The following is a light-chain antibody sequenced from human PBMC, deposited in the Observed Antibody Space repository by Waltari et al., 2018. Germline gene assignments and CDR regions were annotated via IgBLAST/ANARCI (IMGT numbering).Light chain of an antibody. CDR3: GTWDDSLNGVV. CDR1: ASNIGGNT. Sequence: QSVLAQPPSASETPGQTVTISCSGSASNIGGNTVHWYQQFPGTAPRLILYNNHERSSGVPERFSGSKSGTSASLAISGLQSEDEAQYFGGTWDDSLNGVVFGGGTKLTVL. CDR2: NNH. V-gene: IGLV1-44*01. J-gene: IGLJ2*01.